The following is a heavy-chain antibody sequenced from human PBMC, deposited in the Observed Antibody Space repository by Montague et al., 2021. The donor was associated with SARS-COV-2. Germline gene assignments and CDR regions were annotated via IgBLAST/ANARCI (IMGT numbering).Heavy chain of an antibody. CDR1: GFPLSTSGMC. CDR2: XDWDDDK. J-gene: IGHJ4*02. D-gene: IGHD6-13*01. Sequence: PALVKPTQTLTLTCTFSGFPLSTSGMCVSWIRQPPGKALEWLALXDWDDDKYYSTSLKTRLTISKDTSKNQVVLTMTNMDPVDTATYYCARIFDSSWPTFDYWGQGTLVTVSS. CDR3: ARIFDSSWPTFDY. V-gene: IGHV2-70*01.